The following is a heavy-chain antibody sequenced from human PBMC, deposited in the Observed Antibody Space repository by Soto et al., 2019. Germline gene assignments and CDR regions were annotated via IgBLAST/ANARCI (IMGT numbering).Heavy chain of an antibody. CDR3: ARGVGSGSYYNQYNWFDP. D-gene: IGHD3-10*01. Sequence: ASVKVSCKASGYTFTSYSMHWVRQAPGQRLEWMGWINAGNGNTKYSQKFQGRVTITRDTSASTAYMELSSLRSEDTAVYYCARGVGSGSYYNQYNWFDPWGQGTLVTVSS. CDR2: INAGNGNT. J-gene: IGHJ5*02. V-gene: IGHV1-3*01. CDR1: GYTFTSYS.